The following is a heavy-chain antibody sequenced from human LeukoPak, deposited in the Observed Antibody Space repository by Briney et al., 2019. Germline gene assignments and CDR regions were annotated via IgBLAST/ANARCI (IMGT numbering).Heavy chain of an antibody. J-gene: IGHJ4*02. CDR3: ARESSSWVRVDY. CDR2: INPSSVGT. D-gene: IGHD6-13*01. V-gene: IGHV1-2*02. Sequence: GASVKVSCKASGYTFTGYYMHWVRQAPGQGLEWMGWINPSSVGTNYAQKFQGRVTMTGDTSISTAYMELSRLRSDDTAMYYCARESSSWVRVDYWGQGTLVTVSS. CDR1: GYTFTGYY.